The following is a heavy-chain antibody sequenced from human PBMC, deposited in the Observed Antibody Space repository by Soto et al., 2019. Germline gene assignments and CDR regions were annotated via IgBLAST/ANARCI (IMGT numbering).Heavy chain of an antibody. D-gene: IGHD2-21*02. Sequence: PGGSLRLSCEASGFSFSTYSMHWVRQAPGKGLEWVSSIGRRSDIYYADSVKGRFTISRDNAKNSGSLQMNSLRDEDTAVYYCAREETAWPLAYGLDVWGQGTTVTAP. CDR3: AREETAWPLAYGLDV. V-gene: IGHV3-21*01. J-gene: IGHJ6*02. CDR1: GFSFSTYS. CDR2: IGRRSDI.